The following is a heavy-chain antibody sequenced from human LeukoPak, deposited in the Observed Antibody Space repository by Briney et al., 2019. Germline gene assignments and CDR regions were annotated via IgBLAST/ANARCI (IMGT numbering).Heavy chain of an antibody. CDR2: IYYSGST. Sequence: SETLSLTCTVSGYSISSGYYWGWIRQPPGKGLEWIGYIYYSGSTNYNPSLKSRVTISVDTSKNQFSLKLSSVTAADTAVYYCARGPFGKATGIDYWGQGTLVTVSS. CDR3: ARGPFGKATGIDY. D-gene: IGHD5-24*01. V-gene: IGHV4-38-2*02. J-gene: IGHJ4*02. CDR1: GYSISSGYY.